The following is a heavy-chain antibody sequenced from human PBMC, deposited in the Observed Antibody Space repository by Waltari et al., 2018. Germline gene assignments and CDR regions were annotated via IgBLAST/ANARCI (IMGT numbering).Heavy chain of an antibody. CDR2: IYYSGST. V-gene: IGHV4-30-4*08. D-gene: IGHD2-21*01. Sequence: QVQLQESGPGLVKPSQTLSLTCTFYGGSISSGDYYWSWIRQPPGKGLEWIGYIYYSGSTYYNPSLKSRVTISVDTSKNQFSLKLSSVTAADTAVYYCASEPAYCGGDCYLDAFDIWGQGTMVTVSS. J-gene: IGHJ3*02. CDR3: ASEPAYCGGDCYLDAFDI. CDR1: GGSISSGDYY.